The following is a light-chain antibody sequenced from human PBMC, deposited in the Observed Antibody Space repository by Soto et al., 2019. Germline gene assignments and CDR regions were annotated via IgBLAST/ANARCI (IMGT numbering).Light chain of an antibody. V-gene: IGKV3-20*01. J-gene: IGKJ5*01. Sequence: EILLTQSPDTLSLSPGVRATLSVMGAQSVGTRLAWYQHKTGQAPRLLISGASSRATGIPDRFTGSGSETSFTLTISRLEPEDFALYYCQHYQSGHPIAFGQGTRLEIK. CDR1: QSVGTR. CDR2: GAS. CDR3: QHYQSGHPIA.